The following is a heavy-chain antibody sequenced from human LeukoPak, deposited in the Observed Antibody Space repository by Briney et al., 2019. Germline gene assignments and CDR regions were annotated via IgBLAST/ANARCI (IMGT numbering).Heavy chain of an antibody. CDR2: IYYSGST. D-gene: IGHD3-10*01. J-gene: IGHJ4*02. CDR3: ARGEQGLLWFGELLGFDY. V-gene: IGHV4-39*07. CDR1: GGSISSSSYY. Sequence: KPSETLSLTCTVSGGSISSSSYYWGWIRQPPRKGLEWIGSIYYSGSTYYNPSLKSRVTMSVDTSKNQFSLKLSSVTAADTAVYYCARGEQGLLWFGELLGFDYWGQGTLVTVSS.